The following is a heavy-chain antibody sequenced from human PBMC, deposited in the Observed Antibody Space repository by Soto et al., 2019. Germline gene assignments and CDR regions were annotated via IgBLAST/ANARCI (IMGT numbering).Heavy chain of an antibody. V-gene: IGHV3-23*01. CDR1: GFTFSTYA. D-gene: IGHD3-16*02. CDR3: ARDGGFGGVIDKFDY. Sequence: GGSLRLSCAASGFTFSTYAMSWVRQAPGKGLEWVAAITCSGNTTYYANSVKGRFTISRDNSKNTLYLQMNSLRAEDTAVYYCARDGGFGGVIDKFDYWGQGTLVTVSS. CDR2: ITCSGNTT. J-gene: IGHJ4*02.